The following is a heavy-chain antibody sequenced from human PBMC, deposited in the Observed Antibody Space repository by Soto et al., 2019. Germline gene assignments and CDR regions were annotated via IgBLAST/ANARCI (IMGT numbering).Heavy chain of an antibody. CDR2: ISYDGSNK. CDR3: AKDWRGLRTDYPFDY. Sequence: QVQLVESGGGVVQPGRSLRLSCAASGFTFSSYGMHWVRQASGKGLEWVAVISYDGSNKYYADSVKGRFTISRDNSKNTLYLQMNSLRAEDTAVYYCAKDWRGLRTDYPFDYWGQGTLFTVSS. CDR1: GFTFSSYG. D-gene: IGHD3-16*01. J-gene: IGHJ4*02. V-gene: IGHV3-30*18.